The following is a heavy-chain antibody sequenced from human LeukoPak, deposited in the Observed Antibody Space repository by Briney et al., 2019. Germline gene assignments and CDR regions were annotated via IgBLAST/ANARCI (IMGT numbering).Heavy chain of an antibody. D-gene: IGHD4-17*01. J-gene: IGHJ3*02. CDR2: INHSGST. CDR1: GGSFSDYY. V-gene: IGHV4-34*01. Sequence: SETLSLTCAVYGGSFSDYYWTWIRQPPGKGLEWIGEINHSGSTMYNPPLKSRVTISIDTSKNQFSLKLSSVTAADTAVYYCARHAHYGAFAFDIWGQGTMVTVSS. CDR3: ARHAHYGAFAFDI.